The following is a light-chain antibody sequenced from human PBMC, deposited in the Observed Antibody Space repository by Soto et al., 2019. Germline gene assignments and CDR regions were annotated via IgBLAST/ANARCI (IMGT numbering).Light chain of an antibody. V-gene: IGKV1-33*01. CDR2: DAS. CDR1: QDISTY. CDR3: QQYDNLPPGLT. Sequence: DIRMTQSPSSLSASVGDRVTITCQASQDISTYLNWYQQKPGKAPKLLIYDASNLETGVPSRFSGSGSGTEFTFTISSLQPEDIATYYCQQYDNLPPGLTFGGGTKVEIK. J-gene: IGKJ4*01.